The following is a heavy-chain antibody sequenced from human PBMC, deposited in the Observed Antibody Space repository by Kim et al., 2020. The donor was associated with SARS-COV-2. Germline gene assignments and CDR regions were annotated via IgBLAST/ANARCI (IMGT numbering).Heavy chain of an antibody. D-gene: IGHD3-22*01. V-gene: IGHV3-30-3*01. CDR3: ARERGMIVVVPTLRYYGMDV. CDR2: ISYDGSNK. Sequence: GGSLRLSCAASGFTFSSYAMHWVRQAPGKGLEWVAVISYDGSNKYYADSVKGRFTISRDNSKNTLYLQMNSLRAEDTAVYYCARERGMIVVVPTLRYYGMDVWGQGTTVTVSS. J-gene: IGHJ6*02. CDR1: GFTFSSYA.